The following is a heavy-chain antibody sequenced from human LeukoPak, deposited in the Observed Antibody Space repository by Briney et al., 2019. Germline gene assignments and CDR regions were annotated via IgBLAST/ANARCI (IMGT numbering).Heavy chain of an antibody. D-gene: IGHD3-22*01. CDR2: MYYSGTT. CDR3: ARGGGRTMIDSYYFDY. V-gene: IGHV4-31*03. J-gene: IGHJ4*02. Sequence: PSQTLSLTCTVSGGSISSGTYYWSWIRQHPGKGLEWIGYMYYSGTTHYNPSLKSRVSISVDTFKNQFSLKLSSVTAADTAVYYCARGGGRTMIDSYYFDYWGQGTLVTVPS. CDR1: GGSISSGTYY.